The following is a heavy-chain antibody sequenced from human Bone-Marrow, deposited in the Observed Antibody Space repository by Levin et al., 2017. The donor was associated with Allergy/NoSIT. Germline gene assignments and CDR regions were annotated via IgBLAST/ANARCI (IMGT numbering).Heavy chain of an antibody. J-gene: IGHJ4*02. CDR2: ISGSGGST. CDR1: GFTFSSYA. D-gene: IGHD1-14*01. CDR3: AKDHRNPSLPTYFDN. V-gene: IGHV3-23*01. Sequence: PGGSLRLSCAASGFTFSSYAMSWVRQAPGKGLEWVSGISGSGGSTYYADSVKGRFTISRDNSKNTLYLQMNSLRVEDTAVYYCAKDHRNPSLPTYFDNWGQGTLVTVSS.